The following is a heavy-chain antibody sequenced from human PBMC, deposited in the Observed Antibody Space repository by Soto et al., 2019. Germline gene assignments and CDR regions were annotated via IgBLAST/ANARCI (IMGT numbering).Heavy chain of an antibody. D-gene: IGHD3-3*01. CDR1: GFTFSSYA. V-gene: IGHV3-23*01. CDR2: ISGSGGST. Sequence: HPGGSLRLSCAASGFTFSSYAMSWVRQAPGKGLEWVSAISGSGGSTYYADSVKGRFTISRDNSKNTLYLQMNSLRAEDTAVYYCAKGGFDFWSGTYYYYGMDVWGQGTTVTGSS. J-gene: IGHJ6*02. CDR3: AKGGFDFWSGTYYYYGMDV.